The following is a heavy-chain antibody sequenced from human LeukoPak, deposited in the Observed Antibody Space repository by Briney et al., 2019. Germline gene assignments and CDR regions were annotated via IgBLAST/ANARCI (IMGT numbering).Heavy chain of an antibody. Sequence: GRSLRLSCAASGFTFSSYAMHWVRQAPGKGLEWVAVISYDGSNKYYADSVKGRFTISRDNSKNTLYLQMNSLRAEDTAVYYCASGELQMSSWYWGQGTLVTVSS. D-gene: IGHD6-13*01. V-gene: IGHV3-30-3*01. CDR1: GFTFSSYA. CDR2: ISYDGSNK. J-gene: IGHJ4*02. CDR3: ASGELQMSSWY.